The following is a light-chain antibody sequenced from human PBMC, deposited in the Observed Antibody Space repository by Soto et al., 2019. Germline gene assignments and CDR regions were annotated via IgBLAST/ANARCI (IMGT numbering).Light chain of an antibody. Sequence: ETLMTQSPATLSVSPGERATLSCRASQRVNNNLAWYQQKLGQAPRVLIYGASTRATGIPARFTGSGSGTEFILTITSLQSEDSAVYYCQEYNTWPWTFGQGTKVEFK. V-gene: IGKV3-15*01. J-gene: IGKJ1*01. CDR2: GAS. CDR1: QRVNNN. CDR3: QEYNTWPWT.